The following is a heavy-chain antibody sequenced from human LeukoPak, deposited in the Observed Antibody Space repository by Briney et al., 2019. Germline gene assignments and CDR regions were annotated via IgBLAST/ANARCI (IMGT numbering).Heavy chain of an antibody. CDR3: VSPRGFSYGYFDY. V-gene: IGHV4-39*01. J-gene: IGHJ4*02. CDR1: GGSISSSSAY. D-gene: IGHD5-18*01. Sequence: SETLSLTCTVSGGSISSSSAYWGWIRQPPGKGLEWIGSIYYSKNTYYNPSLKSRVTISADTSKTQFSLTLGSVSATDTAVYYCVSPRGFSYGYFDYWGQGTLVTVSS. CDR2: IYYSKNT.